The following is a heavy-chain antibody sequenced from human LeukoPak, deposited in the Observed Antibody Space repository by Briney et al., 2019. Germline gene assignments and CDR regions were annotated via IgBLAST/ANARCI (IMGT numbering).Heavy chain of an antibody. Sequence: PGGSLRLSCAASGFTFSSYSMNWVRQAPGKGLEWVSSISSSSSYIYYADSVKGRFTISRDNAKNSLYLQMNSLRAEDTAVYYCARSGDPVNTYYYAPGGGWYFDYWGQGTLVTASS. D-gene: IGHD3-10*01. CDR3: ARSGDPVNTYYYAPGGGWYFDY. J-gene: IGHJ4*02. V-gene: IGHV3-21*01. CDR2: ISSSSSYI. CDR1: GFTFSSYS.